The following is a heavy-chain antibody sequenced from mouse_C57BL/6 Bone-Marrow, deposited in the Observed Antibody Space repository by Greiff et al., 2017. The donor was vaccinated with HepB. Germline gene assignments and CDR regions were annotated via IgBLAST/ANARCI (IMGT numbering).Heavy chain of an antibody. CDR1: GFTFSSYT. V-gene: IGHV5-9*01. D-gene: IGHD1-1*01. CDR2: ISGGGGNT. J-gene: IGHJ1*03. Sequence: EVKVVESGGGLVKPGGSLKLSCAASGFTFSSYTMSWVRQTPEKRLEWVATISGGGGNTYYPDSVKGRYTISRDNAKNTLYLHMSSLRSEDTALYYSASRGPYYYGSYWYFAVWGTGTTVTVSS. CDR3: ASRGPYYYGSYWYFAV.